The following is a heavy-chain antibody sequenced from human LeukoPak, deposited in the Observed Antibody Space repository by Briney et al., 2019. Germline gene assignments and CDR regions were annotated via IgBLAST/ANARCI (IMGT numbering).Heavy chain of an antibody. Sequence: ASVKVSCKASGYTFTSYGISWVRQAPGQGLEWMGWMNPNSGNTGYAQKFQGRVTITRNTSISTAYMELSSLRSEDTAVYYCAREIVVVPAAISGLDPWGQGTLVTVSS. CDR2: MNPNSGNT. D-gene: IGHD2-2*01. CDR3: AREIVVVPAAISGLDP. V-gene: IGHV1-8*03. CDR1: GYTFTSYG. J-gene: IGHJ5*02.